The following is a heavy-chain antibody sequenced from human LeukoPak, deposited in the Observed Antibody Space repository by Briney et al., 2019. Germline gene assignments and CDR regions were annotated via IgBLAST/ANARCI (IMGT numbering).Heavy chain of an antibody. V-gene: IGHV4-59*11. CDR3: AREGAVAGRGYYFDL. CDR2: IFYTGST. J-gene: IGHJ2*01. Sequence: SETLSLTCTVSGGSISSHYWNWIRQPPGKGLERIGYIFYTGSTDYNPSLKSRVSMSVDTSKNQFSLNLSSVTAADTALYYCAREGAVAGRGYYFDLWGRATPVTVSS. CDR1: GGSISSHY. D-gene: IGHD6-19*01.